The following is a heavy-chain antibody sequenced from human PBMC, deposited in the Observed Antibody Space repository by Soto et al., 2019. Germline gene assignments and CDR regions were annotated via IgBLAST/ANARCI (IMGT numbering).Heavy chain of an antibody. V-gene: IGHV4-39*07. CDR3: ARRWGRTFDY. CDR2: IFYSGST. CDR1: GGSISSSSYY. J-gene: IGHJ4*02. Sequence: SETLSLTCTVSGGSISSSSYYWGWIRQHPGKGLEWIGYIFYSGSTYYNPSLKSRVTISVDTSKNQFSLKLSSVTAADTAVYYCARRWGRTFDYWGQGTLVTVSS. D-gene: IGHD7-27*01.